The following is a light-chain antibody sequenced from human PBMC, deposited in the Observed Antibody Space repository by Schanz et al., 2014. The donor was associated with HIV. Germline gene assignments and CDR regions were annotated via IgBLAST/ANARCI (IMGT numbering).Light chain of an antibody. V-gene: IGLV2-8*01. CDR3: CSYAGTNNLWL. Sequence: QSALTQPPSASGSPGQSVTISCTGTSSDVGGYNYVSWYQQHPGKAPKLMIYEVTKRPSGVSNRFSGSKSGNTASLTISGLQAEDEADYYCCSYAGTNNLWLFGGGTKLTVL. CDR2: EVT. CDR1: SSDVGGYNY. J-gene: IGLJ3*02.